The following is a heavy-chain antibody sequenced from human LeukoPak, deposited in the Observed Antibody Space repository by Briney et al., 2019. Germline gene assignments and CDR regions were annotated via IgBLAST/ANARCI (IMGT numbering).Heavy chain of an antibody. Sequence: SETLSLTCTVSGGSISIPSYYWSWVRQPPEKGLEWIGSIYYSGSTNYKPSLESRVTISVDTSKNQFSLRLTSVTAADTAVHYCARRGSDYGDYSDAFDIWGQGTLLIVSS. D-gene: IGHD4-17*01. CDR2: IYYSGST. J-gene: IGHJ3*02. CDR3: ARRGSDYGDYSDAFDI. CDR1: GGSISIPSYY. V-gene: IGHV4-39*01.